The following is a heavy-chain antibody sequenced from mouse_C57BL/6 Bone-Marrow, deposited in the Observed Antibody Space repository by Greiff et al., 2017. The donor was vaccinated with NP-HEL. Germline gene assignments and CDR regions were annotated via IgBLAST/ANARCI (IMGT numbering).Heavy chain of an antibody. V-gene: IGHV3-8*01. CDR1: GYSITSDY. D-gene: IGHD1-2*01. CDR2: ISYSGST. CDR3: ARFDGGDWYFDV. Sequence: EVQLQESGPGLAKPSHSLSLTCSVTGYSITSDYWNWILKFPGNKLEYMGYISYSGSTYYNPSLKSRISITRDTSKNQYYLQLNSVTTEDTATYYCARFDGGDWYFDVWGTGTTVTVSS. J-gene: IGHJ1*03.